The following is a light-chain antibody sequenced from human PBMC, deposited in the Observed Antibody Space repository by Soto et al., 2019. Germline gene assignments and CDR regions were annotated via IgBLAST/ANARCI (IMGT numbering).Light chain of an antibody. J-gene: IGKJ5*01. CDR2: KAS. CDR3: QQRSNWYT. CDR1: QTISSW. Sequence: IQLTHSPSTLSGSVGDRCTITCRASQTISSWLAWYQQKPGTSPDLXIHKASTLQTGVPSRFSGSGSGTDFTLTISSLEPEDFAVYYCQQRSNWYTFGQGTRLEIK. V-gene: IGKV1-5*03.